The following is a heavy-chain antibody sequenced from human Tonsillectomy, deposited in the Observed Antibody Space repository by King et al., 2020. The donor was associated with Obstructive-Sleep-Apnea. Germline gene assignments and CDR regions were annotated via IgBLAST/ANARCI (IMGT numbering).Heavy chain of an antibody. Sequence: VQLVESGGGLVKPGGSLGLSCAASGFIFRDYDMNWVPRAPGKGLEGGSSITPISPHTSYPDSVKGRFTISRDNANNLVYLQMSSLRAEDTAMYYCTSALGSRALRDTWFDLWGQGTLVTVSS. CDR2: ITPISPHT. J-gene: IGHJ5*02. V-gene: IGHV3-21*01. CDR1: GFIFRDYD. D-gene: IGHD3-10*01. CDR3: TSALGSRALRDTWFDL.